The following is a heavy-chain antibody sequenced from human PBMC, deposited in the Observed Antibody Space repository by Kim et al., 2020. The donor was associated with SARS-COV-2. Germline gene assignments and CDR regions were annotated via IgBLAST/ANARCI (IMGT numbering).Heavy chain of an antibody. D-gene: IGHD6-13*01. CDR2: VRNDGSKK. J-gene: IGHJ4*02. Sequence: GGSLRLSCGASGFTFSTYGMHWVRQAPGKGPEWVAVVRNDGSKKYYGDAVRGRFTISRDNSRNIVHLEMESLRAEDTAVYYCVKDVRAEAAAFESWGLGTLVTVSS. V-gene: IGHV3-30*02. CDR3: VKDVRAEAAAFES. CDR1: GFTFSTYG.